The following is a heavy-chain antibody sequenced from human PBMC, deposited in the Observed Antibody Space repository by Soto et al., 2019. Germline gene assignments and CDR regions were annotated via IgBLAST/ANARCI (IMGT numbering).Heavy chain of an antibody. J-gene: IGHJ3*02. CDR3: ARSLLAVNAFDI. V-gene: IGHV3-48*03. CDR2: ISSSGSTI. D-gene: IGHD6-19*01. Sequence: SLRLSCAASGFTFSSYEMNWVRQAPGKGLEWVSYISSSGSTIYYADSVKGRFTISRDNAKNSLYLQMNSLRAEDTAVYYCARSLLAVNAFDIWGQGTMATVSS. CDR1: GFTFSSYE.